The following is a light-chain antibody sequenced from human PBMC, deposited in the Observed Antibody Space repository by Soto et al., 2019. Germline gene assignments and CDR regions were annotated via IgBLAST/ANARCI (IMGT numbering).Light chain of an antibody. V-gene: IGLV1-44*01. Sequence: QSVLTQPPSVSGTPGQRVNMSCSGXXXNIGSKSVSWYQHLPQTAPKLLIYSNNQRPSGVPGRFSGSKSGTSASLAISGLQSDDETQYYCAAWDDSLNVLVFGGGTKLTVL. J-gene: IGLJ2*01. CDR3: AAWDDSLNVLV. CDR1: XXNIGSKS. CDR2: SNN.